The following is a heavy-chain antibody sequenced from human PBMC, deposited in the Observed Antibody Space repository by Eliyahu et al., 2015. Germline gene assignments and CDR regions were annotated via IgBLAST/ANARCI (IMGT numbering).Heavy chain of an antibody. CDR3: ALAPGYTTDWIPNPGHWFDP. V-gene: IGHV2-5*02. CDR2: VXWDDDK. CDR1: GFSLTXXXXX. D-gene: IGHD2-2*02. J-gene: IGHJ5*02. Sequence: QITLKESGPTLVKPTQTLTLTCTFSGFSLTXXXXXVGWIRQSPGKALEWLALVXWDDDKGYSPSLKNRLTITKDTSRNQVVLTMTNMDPVDTAIYFCALAPGYTTDWIPNPGHWFDPWGQGTLVTVSS.